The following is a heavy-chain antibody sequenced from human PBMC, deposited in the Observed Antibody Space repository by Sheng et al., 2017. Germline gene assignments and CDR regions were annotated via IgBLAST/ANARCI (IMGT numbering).Heavy chain of an antibody. CDR1: GGSFSGYY. Sequence: QVQLQQWGAGLLKPSETLSLTCAVYGGSFSGYYWSWIRQPPGKGLEWIGEINHSGSTNYNPSLKSRVTISVDTSKNQFSLKLSSVTAADTAVYYCARIHYSSSWYGGDYWGQGTLVTVSS. CDR2: INHSGST. D-gene: IGHD6-13*01. J-gene: IGHJ4*02. CDR3: ARIHYSSSWYGGDY. V-gene: IGHV4-34*01.